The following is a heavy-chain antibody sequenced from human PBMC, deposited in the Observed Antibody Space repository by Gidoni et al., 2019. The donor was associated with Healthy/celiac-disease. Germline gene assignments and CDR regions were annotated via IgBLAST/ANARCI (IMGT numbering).Heavy chain of an antibody. V-gene: IGHV4-34*01. J-gene: IGHJ6*02. CDR3: ARGTRASPRNYYGSGSYYNYAGMDV. D-gene: IGHD3-10*01. Sequence: QVQLQQWGAGLLKPSETLSLTCAVYGGSFSGYYWSWIRQPPGKGLEWIGEINHSGSTNYNPSLKSRVTISVDTSKNQFSLKLSSVTAADTAVYYCARGTRASPRNYYGSGSYYNYAGMDVWGQGTTVTVSS. CDR1: GGSFSGYY. CDR2: INHSGST.